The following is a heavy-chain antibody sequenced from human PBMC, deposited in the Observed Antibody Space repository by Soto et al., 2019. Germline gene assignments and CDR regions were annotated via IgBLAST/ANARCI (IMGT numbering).Heavy chain of an antibody. D-gene: IGHD3-10*01. V-gene: IGHV5-51*01. CDR2: IYPGDSDT. CDR3: ARLDYYGSGSPAYYYYYGMDV. Sequence: PGESLKISCKGSGYSFTSYWIGWVRQMPGKGLEWMGIIYPGDSDTGYSPSFQGQVIISADKSISTAYLQWSSLKASDTAMYYCARLDYYGSGSPAYYYYYGMDVWGQGTTVTVSS. J-gene: IGHJ6*02. CDR1: GYSFTSYW.